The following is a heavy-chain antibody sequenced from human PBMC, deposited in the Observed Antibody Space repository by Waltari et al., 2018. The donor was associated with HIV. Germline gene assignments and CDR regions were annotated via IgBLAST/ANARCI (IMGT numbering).Heavy chain of an antibody. J-gene: IGHJ4*02. D-gene: IGHD3-3*01. V-gene: IGHV1-2*02. Sequence: QSGAEVKRPGASVRVFCETSGYTFSASYLRWVRSAPGQGLEWMGWLDPKNGNTAYAAEFQGRVTMSRDSLKSTAYLQLNNLREDDTAIYFCARDRYDLAANYFWFSAWSDFWGQGTPVTVSS. CDR3: ARDRYDLAANYFWFSAWSDF. CDR1: GYTFSASY. CDR2: LDPKNGNT.